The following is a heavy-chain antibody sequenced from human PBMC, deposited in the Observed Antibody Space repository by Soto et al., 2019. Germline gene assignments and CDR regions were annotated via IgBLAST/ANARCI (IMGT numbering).Heavy chain of an antibody. J-gene: IGHJ6*02. CDR3: ARGEDYDILTGYIGYYYYGMDV. CDR1: GFTFSSYG. V-gene: IGHV3-33*01. Sequence: QVQLVESGGGVVQPGRSLRLSCAASGFTFSSYGMHWVRQAPGKGLEWVAVIWYDGSNKYYADSVKGRFTISRDNSKNTLYLQMNSLRAEDTAVYYCARGEDYDILTGYIGYYYYGMDVWGQGTTVTVSS. D-gene: IGHD3-9*01. CDR2: IWYDGSNK.